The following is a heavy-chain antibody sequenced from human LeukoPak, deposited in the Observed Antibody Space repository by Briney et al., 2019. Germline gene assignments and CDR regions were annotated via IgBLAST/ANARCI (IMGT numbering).Heavy chain of an antibody. J-gene: IGHJ6*03. CDR3: ARPIYSGYDSVYYMDV. Sequence: PSETLCLTCAVSGYSISSGYYWGWIRQPPGKGLEWIGSIYHSGSTYYNPSLKSRVTISVDTSKNQFSLKLSSVTAADTAVYYCARPIYSGYDSVYYMDVWGKGTTVTVSS. D-gene: IGHD5-12*01. V-gene: IGHV4-38-2*01. CDR1: GYSISSGYY. CDR2: IYHSGST.